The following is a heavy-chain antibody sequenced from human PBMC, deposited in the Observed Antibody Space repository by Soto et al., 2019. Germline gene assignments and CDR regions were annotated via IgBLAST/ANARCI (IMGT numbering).Heavy chain of an antibody. CDR1: GFSLSTSGVS. J-gene: IGHJ4*02. V-gene: IGHV2-5*02. CDR3: AHRRAQQLLARSYYFDF. Sequence: QITLKESGPTLVKPTQTLTLTCTFSGFSLSTSGVSVGWFRQPPGKALEWLALIYWDDEKRYSPSLMSRLTIAKDTSKNLVVLTMTNMDPLDTATYYCAHRRAQQLLARSYYFDFWGQGTLVTVSS. CDR2: IYWDDEK. D-gene: IGHD6-13*01.